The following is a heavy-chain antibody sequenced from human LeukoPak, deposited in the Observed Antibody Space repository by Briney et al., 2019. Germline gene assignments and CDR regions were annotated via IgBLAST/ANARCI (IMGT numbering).Heavy chain of an antibody. D-gene: IGHD4-17*01. CDR3: ARDWDHNGDYDY. CDR1: GYTFTGYY. Sequence: ASVKVSCKASGYTFTGYYMHWVRQAPGQGLEWMGWINPNSGGTNYALKFQGRVTMTRDTSISTAYMELSRLRSDDTAVYYCARDWDHNGDYDYWGQGTLVTVSS. CDR2: INPNSGGT. J-gene: IGHJ4*02. V-gene: IGHV1-2*02.